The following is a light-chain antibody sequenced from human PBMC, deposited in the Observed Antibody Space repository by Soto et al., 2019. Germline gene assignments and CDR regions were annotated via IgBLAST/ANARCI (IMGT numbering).Light chain of an antibody. Sequence: IVLTQSPGTLSLSPGERAPLSCRASQSLSNSFIAWYQQKPGQAPRLLIYDTSSRATGIPDRFSGSGPGTDFTLTISRLEPEDFSVFYCQQYGTSEIIFGQGTKVDI. CDR3: QQYGTSEII. J-gene: IGKJ1*01. V-gene: IGKV3-20*01. CDR2: DTS. CDR1: QSLSNSF.